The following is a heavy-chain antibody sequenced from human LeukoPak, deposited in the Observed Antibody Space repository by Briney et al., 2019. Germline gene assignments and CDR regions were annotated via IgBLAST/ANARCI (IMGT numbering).Heavy chain of an antibody. D-gene: IGHD6-19*01. J-gene: IGHJ4*02. CDR3: ARLHSGWYIFDY. Sequence: SETLSLTCTVSGGSISSHYWSWIRQPPGKGLEWIGYIYYSGSTNYNPSLKSRVTISVDTSKNQFSLKLSSVTAADTALYYCARLHSGWYIFDYWGQGTLVTVPS. CDR1: GGSISSHY. V-gene: IGHV4-59*11. CDR2: IYYSGST.